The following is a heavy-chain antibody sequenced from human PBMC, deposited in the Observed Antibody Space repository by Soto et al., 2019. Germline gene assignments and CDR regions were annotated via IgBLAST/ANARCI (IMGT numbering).Heavy chain of an antibody. J-gene: IGHJ6*02. V-gene: IGHV5-51*01. Sequence: GESLKISCKGSGYSFTSYWIGWVRQMPGKGLEWMGIIYPGDSDTRYSPSFQGQVTISADKSISTAYLQWSSLKASDTAMYYCASHSSYCSSTSFFREVGHHYGMDFWGPGTTVTVSS. CDR2: IYPGDSDT. CDR1: GYSFTSYW. D-gene: IGHD2-2*01. CDR3: ASHSSYCSSTSFFREVGHHYGMDF.